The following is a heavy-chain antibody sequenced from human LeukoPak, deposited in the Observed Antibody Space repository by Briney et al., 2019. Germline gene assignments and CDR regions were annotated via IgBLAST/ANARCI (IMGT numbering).Heavy chain of an antibody. J-gene: IGHJ4*02. D-gene: IGHD3-22*01. Sequence: HPGRSLRLSCAASGFTFSSYAMYWVRQAPGKGPEWLAVISYDGGITHYADSVKDRFTISRDNSKNTLYLQMNSLRAEDTAVYYCASPLDSSGYYLGYWGQGTLVTVSS. V-gene: IGHV3-30*07. CDR1: GFTFSSYA. CDR2: ISYDGGIT. CDR3: ASPLDSSGYYLGY.